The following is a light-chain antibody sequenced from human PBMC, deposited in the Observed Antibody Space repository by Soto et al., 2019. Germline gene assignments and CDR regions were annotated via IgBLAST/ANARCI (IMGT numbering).Light chain of an antibody. CDR1: QSTSSY. Sequence: DIQMTQSPSTLSASGGQRVTVTLRASQSTSSYLAWYQQKPGKAPKLLIYQASTLKSGVPSRFSGSGSGTEFTLTISSLQPDDFATYYCQHYNSYSEAFGQGTKVDIK. CDR3: QHYNSYSEA. V-gene: IGKV1-5*03. J-gene: IGKJ1*01. CDR2: QAS.